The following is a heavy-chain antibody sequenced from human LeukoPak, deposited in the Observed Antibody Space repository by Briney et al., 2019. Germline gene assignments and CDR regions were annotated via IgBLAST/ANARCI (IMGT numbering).Heavy chain of an antibody. D-gene: IGHD1-26*01. V-gene: IGHV4-39*01. CDR3: ARLRVGAMRV. J-gene: IGHJ4*02. Sequence: SETLSLTCTVSGGSISSGSYYWGWIRQPPGKGLEWIGRIYYSGSTYYNPSLQSRVTISIDTSKNQFSLKLSSVTAADTAVYYCARLRVGAMRVWGQGTLVTVSS. CDR1: GGSISSGSYY. CDR2: IYYSGST.